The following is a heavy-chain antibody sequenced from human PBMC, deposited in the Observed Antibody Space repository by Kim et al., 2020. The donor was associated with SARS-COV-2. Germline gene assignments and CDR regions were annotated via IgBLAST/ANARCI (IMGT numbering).Heavy chain of an antibody. J-gene: IGHJ5*02. V-gene: IGHV4-34*01. CDR3: ARDAHNRKYYYGPGSYYSGTNIWFDP. CDR2: INHSGST. D-gene: IGHD3-10*01. Sequence: SETLSLTCAVYGGSFSGYYWSWIRQPPGKGLEWIGEINHSGSTNYNPSLKSRVTISVDTSKNQFSLKLSSVTAADTAVYYCARDAHNRKYYYGPGSYYSGTNIWFDPWGQGTLVTVSS. CDR1: GGSFSGYY.